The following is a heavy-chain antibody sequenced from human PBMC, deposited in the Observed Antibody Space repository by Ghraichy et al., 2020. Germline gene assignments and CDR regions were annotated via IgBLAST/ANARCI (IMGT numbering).Heavy chain of an antibody. Sequence: GGSLRLSCAASGFTFSSYSMNWVRQAPGKGLEWVSSISSSSSYIYYADSVKGRFTISRDNATNSLYLQMNSLRAEDTAVYYCARGGDYVFYGMDVWGQGTTVTVSS. D-gene: IGHD4-17*01. CDR1: GFTFSSYS. V-gene: IGHV3-21*01. CDR3: ARGGDYVFYGMDV. J-gene: IGHJ6*02. CDR2: ISSSSSYI.